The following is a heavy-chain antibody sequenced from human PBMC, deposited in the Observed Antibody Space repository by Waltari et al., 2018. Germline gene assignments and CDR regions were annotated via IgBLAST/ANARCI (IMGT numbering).Heavy chain of an antibody. D-gene: IGHD2-15*01. Sequence: QVQLQQSGPGLVTPSQTLSLTCAISGDSVSNENAAWHWIRQCPSRGLEWLERTYYRAKWYNEYAVSMKSRTAVNPDTSKNQFSLQLNSVTPEDTAVYYCTRELVGYFDYWDQGTLVTVSS. CDR2: TYYRAKWYN. V-gene: IGHV6-1*01. J-gene: IGHJ4*02. CDR1: GDSVSNENAA. CDR3: TRELVGYFDY.